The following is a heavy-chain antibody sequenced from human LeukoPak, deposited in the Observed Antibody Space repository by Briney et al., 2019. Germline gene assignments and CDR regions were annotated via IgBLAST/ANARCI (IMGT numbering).Heavy chain of an antibody. CDR2: IRYDGSNK. D-gene: IGHD2-15*01. CDR3: ARTTEGYCRGRSCYSYYYYMDV. V-gene: IGHV3-30*02. CDR1: GFTFSNYN. J-gene: IGHJ6*03. Sequence: GGSLRLSCAASGFTFSNYNMNWVRQAPGKGLEWVAFIRYDGSNKYYADSVKGRFTISRDNSKNTLYLQMNSLRAGDTAVYYCARTTEGYCRGRSCYSYYYYMDVWGKGTTVTVSS.